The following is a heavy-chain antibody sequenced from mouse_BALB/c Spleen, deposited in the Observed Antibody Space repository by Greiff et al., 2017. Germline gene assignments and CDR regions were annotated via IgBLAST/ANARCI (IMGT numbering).Heavy chain of an antibody. CDR3: AREETTATRGTWYFDV. V-gene: IGHV3-2*02. Sequence: EVKLMESGPGLVKPSQSLSLTCTVTGYSITSDYAWNWIRQFPGNKLEWMGYISYSGSTSYNPSLKSRISITRDTSKNQFFLQLNSVTTEDTATYYCAREETTATRGTWYFDVWGAGTTVTVSS. CDR1: GYSITSDYA. D-gene: IGHD1-2*01. CDR2: ISYSGST. J-gene: IGHJ1*01.